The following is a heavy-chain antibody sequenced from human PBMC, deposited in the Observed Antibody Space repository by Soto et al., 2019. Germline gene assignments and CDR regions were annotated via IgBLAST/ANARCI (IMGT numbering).Heavy chain of an antibody. CDR3: ARDKITGLFAY. CDR2: INHSGST. CDR1: GGSFSGYY. J-gene: IGHJ4*02. D-gene: IGHD2-8*02. V-gene: IGHV4-34*01. Sequence: SETLSLTCTVYGGSFSGYYWTWIRQPPGTGLEWIGEINHSGSTNYNPSLKSRVTISVDTSKNQFSLKLTSVTAADTAVYYCARDKITGLFAYWGQGTLVTVSS.